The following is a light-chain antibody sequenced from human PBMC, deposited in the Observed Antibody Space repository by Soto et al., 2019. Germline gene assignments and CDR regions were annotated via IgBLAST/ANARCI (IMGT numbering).Light chain of an antibody. CDR2: AAS. CDR3: LQHDSYPRT. CDR1: QGISNY. J-gene: IGKJ1*01. V-gene: IGKV1-17*03. Sequence: DIQMTQSPSAMSASVGDRVTITCRPSQGISNYLAWFQQKQGKVPKRLIYAASNLQSGVPSRFSGSGSGTEFSLTISSLQPEDFATYYCLQHDSYPRTFGQGTKVDIK.